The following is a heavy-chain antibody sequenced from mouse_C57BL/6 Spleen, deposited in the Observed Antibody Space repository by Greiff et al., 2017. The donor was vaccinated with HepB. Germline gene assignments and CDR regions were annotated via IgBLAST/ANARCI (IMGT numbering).Heavy chain of an antibody. V-gene: IGHV1-42*01. Sequence: EVQLQQSGPELVKPGASVKISCKASGYSFTGYYMNWVKQSPEKSLEWIGEINPSTGGTTYNQKFKAKATLTVDKSSSTAYMQLKSLTSEDSAVYYCAKLGDWYFDVWGTGTTVTVSS. CDR1: GYSFTGYY. CDR3: AKLGDWYFDV. D-gene: IGHD4-1*01. J-gene: IGHJ1*03. CDR2: INPSTGGT.